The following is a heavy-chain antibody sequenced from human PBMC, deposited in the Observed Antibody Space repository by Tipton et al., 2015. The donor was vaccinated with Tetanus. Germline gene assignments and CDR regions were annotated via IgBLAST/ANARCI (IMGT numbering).Heavy chain of an antibody. D-gene: IGHD3/OR15-3a*01. Sequence: LRLSCSASGFIFNNYWMSWVRQAPGKGLEWVANINRDGSDKYYVDSVKGRFTISRDEAKNSLYLQMSSLRVGDTAVYYCARDRGEDWTNFYYMDVWGKGATVTVSS. J-gene: IGHJ6*03. CDR1: GFIFNNYW. V-gene: IGHV3-7*01. CDR3: ARDRGEDWTNFYYMDV. CDR2: INRDGSDK.